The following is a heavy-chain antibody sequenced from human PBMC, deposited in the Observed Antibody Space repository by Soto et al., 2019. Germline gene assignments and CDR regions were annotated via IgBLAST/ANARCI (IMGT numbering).Heavy chain of an antibody. Sequence: QVQLVQSGAEVKKPGASVKVSCKASGGTFSTYSISWVRQAPGQGLEWMGESLPIFGTSHYAQNFQGRVTITADESTSTVYMELCSLRSDDTAVYYCARGGRYPNSSFYYGMDVWGQGTTVTVSS. D-gene: IGHD1-20*01. CDR3: ARGGRYPNSSFYYGMDV. CDR2: SLPIFGTS. CDR1: GGTFSTYS. V-gene: IGHV1-69*01. J-gene: IGHJ6*02.